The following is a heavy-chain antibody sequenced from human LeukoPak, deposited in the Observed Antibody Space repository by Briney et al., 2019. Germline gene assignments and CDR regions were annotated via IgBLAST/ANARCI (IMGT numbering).Heavy chain of an antibody. CDR1: GGSISSYY. Sequence: SETLSLTCTVSGGSISSYYWGWIRQPPGKGLEWIGYIYYSGSTNYNPSLKSRVTISVDTSKNQFSLKLSSVTAADTAVYYCARMGDSSGYSYGAPFDYWGQGTLVTVSS. D-gene: IGHD3-22*01. J-gene: IGHJ4*02. V-gene: IGHV4-59*08. CDR2: IYYSGST. CDR3: ARMGDSSGYSYGAPFDY.